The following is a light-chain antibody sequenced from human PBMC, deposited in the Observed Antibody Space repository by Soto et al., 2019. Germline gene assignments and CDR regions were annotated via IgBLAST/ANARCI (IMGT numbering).Light chain of an antibody. CDR3: QQRGSWPIT. Sequence: EIVLTQSPATLSLSPGERATLSCRASQSVDNYLAWYQQMPGQAPRLLIYDSSNRATGIPARFSASGAGTDFTLTISSLEPEDFAVYYCQQRGSWPITFGGGTKVEIK. V-gene: IGKV3D-11*02. J-gene: IGKJ4*01. CDR1: QSVDNY. CDR2: DSS.